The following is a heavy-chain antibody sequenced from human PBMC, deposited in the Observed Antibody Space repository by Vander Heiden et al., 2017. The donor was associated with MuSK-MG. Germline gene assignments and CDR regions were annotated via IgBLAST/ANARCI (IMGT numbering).Heavy chain of an antibody. Sequence: QLQLQESGPGLVKPSETLSLTCTVSGGSISSSSYYWGWIRQPPGKGLEWIGSIYYSGSTYYNPSLKSRVTISVDTSKNQFSLKLSSVTAADTAVYYCARRSLSLNWFDPWGQGTLVTVSS. D-gene: IGHD3-16*02. CDR2: IYYSGST. J-gene: IGHJ5*02. CDR1: GGSISSSSYY. CDR3: ARRSLSLNWFDP. V-gene: IGHV4-39*01.